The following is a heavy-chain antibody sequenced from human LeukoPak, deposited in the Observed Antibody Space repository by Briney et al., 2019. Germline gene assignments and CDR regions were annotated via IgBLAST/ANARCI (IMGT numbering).Heavy chain of an antibody. Sequence: PGGSLRLSCAASGFTFSSYWMHWVRQAPGKGLVWVSRINSDGSSTDYADSVKGRFTISRDNAKNTLYLQMNSLRAEDTAVYYCASRIPYDSSSYWGQGTLVTVSS. CDR3: ASRIPYDSSSY. J-gene: IGHJ4*02. D-gene: IGHD3-22*01. CDR1: GFTFSSYW. V-gene: IGHV3-74*01. CDR2: INSDGSST.